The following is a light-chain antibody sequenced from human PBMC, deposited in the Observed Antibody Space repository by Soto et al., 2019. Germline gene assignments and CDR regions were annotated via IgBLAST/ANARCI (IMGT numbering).Light chain of an antibody. CDR1: QSVSSY. Sequence: EIVLTQSPATLSLSPGDRATLSCRASQSVSSYLAWYQQKPGQAPRLLIYDASNRATGIPARFSGSGSGTEFTLSISSLGPEDFPIYYCQPRRSWFLITFGQGTRLEIQ. J-gene: IGKJ5*01. V-gene: IGKV3-11*01. CDR2: DAS. CDR3: QPRRSWFLIT.